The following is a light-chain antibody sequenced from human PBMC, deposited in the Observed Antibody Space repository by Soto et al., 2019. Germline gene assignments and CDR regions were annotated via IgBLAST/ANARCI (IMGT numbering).Light chain of an antibody. CDR3: QQYNNWPPWT. CDR1: QSVSNN. Sequence: ILRTQSPATLSVSPGERATLSCRASQSVSNNLAWYQQKPGQAPRLLIYDASTRATGIPARFSGSGSGTEFTLTISVLQSEDFAVYYCQQYNNWPPWTFGQGTKVEIK. V-gene: IGKV3-15*01. CDR2: DAS. J-gene: IGKJ1*01.